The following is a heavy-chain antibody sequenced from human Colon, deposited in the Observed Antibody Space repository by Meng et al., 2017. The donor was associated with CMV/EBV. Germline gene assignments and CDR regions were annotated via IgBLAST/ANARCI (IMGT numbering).Heavy chain of an antibody. CDR3: ARDPAGMVMHNARGYFDS. CDR1: GGSFSSYY. J-gene: IGHJ4*02. D-gene: IGHD2-8*01. CDR2: INHRGNT. Sequence: GSLRLSCAVSGGSFSSYYLSWIRETPGKGLEWVGEINHRGNTNYNLSLKSRTSISIDKSNNQFSLKLRSVPAADTAVYYCARDPAGMVMHNARGYFDSWGQGTLVTVSS. V-gene: IGHV4-34*01.